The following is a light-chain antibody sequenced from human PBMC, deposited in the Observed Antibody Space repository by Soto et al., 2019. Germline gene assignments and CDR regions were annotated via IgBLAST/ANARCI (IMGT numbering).Light chain of an antibody. V-gene: IGKV1-5*01. J-gene: IGKJ5*01. CDR3: QQYDSFSST. Sequence: DIQIPQSPSTLSASVGDRLTITCRASQSTSSYLAWYQQKPGRAPKLLIYDSSSLESGVPSRFRGSGSGTEFSLTISRLQPDDFSTYYCQQYDSFSSTFGQGTRLEIK. CDR1: QSTSSY. CDR2: DSS.